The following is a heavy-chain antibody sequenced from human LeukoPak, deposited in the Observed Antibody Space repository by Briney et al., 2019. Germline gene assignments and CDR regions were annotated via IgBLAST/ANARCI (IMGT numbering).Heavy chain of an antibody. CDR3: VRDRGTYRPIDY. V-gene: IGHV3-21*04. J-gene: IGHJ4*01. D-gene: IGHD1-26*01. Sequence: GGSLRLSCAASAFSLSAYNMNWVRQAPGKGLEWVSSISYTGTYIYYADSVKGRFTISRDNAQNSLYLQMNSLRAEDTAIYYCVRDRGTYRPIDYXXXGTLVTVSS. CDR1: AFSLSAYN. CDR2: ISYTGTYI.